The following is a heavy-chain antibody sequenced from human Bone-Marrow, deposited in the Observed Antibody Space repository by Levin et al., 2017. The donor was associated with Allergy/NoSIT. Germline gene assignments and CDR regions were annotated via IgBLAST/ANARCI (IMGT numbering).Heavy chain of an antibody. CDR1: GDSISSSTYH. V-gene: IGHV4-39*01. D-gene: IGHD5-18*01. CDR3: ARQLLSRGYSFGYQYFDL. Sequence: GSLRLSCTGSGDSISSSTYHWGWLRQPPGKGLEWIGSIYYSGDTYYNPSLKSRVTISVDTSKNQFSLKLSSVTAADTAVYFCARQLLSRGYSFGYQYFDLWGRGTLVTVSS. CDR2: IYYSGDT. J-gene: IGHJ2*01.